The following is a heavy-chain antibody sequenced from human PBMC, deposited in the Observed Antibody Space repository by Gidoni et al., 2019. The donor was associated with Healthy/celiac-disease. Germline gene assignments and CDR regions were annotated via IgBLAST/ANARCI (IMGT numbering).Heavy chain of an antibody. CDR3: ARDLMETVTTPDY. J-gene: IGHJ4*02. V-gene: IGHV4-39*07. Sequence: GWIRQPPGKGLEWIGSIYYSGSTYYNPSLKSRVTISVDTSKNQFSLKLSSVTAADTAVYYCARDLMETVTTPDYWGQGTLVTVSS. CDR2: IYYSGST. D-gene: IGHD4-17*01.